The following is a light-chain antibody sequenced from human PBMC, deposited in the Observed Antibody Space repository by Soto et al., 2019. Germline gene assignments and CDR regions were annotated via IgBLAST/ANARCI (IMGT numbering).Light chain of an antibody. CDR1: SSDVGGFEY. CDR2: DVT. Sequence: QSVLSQPASVSGSPGQSITMSCTGTSSDVGGFEYVSWYQHQPGKAPKLIIYDVTKRPSGVSNRFSGSKSGNTASLTISGIQAEDEGDYYCGSITRSSTSVFGTGTKVTLL. J-gene: IGLJ1*01. CDR3: GSITRSSTSV. V-gene: IGLV2-14*01.